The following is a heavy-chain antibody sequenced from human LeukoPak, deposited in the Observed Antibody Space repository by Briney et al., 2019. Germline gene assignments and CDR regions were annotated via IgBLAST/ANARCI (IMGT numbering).Heavy chain of an antibody. CDR3: ASFATTGYDSSGYYS. V-gene: IGHV3-21*01. Sequence: GGSLRLPCAASGFTFSSYSMNWVRQAPGKGLEWVSSISSSSSYIYYADSVKGRFTISRDNAKNSLYLQMNSLRAEDTAVYYCASFATTGYDSSGYYSWGQGTLVTVSS. D-gene: IGHD3-22*01. J-gene: IGHJ4*02. CDR2: ISSSSSYI. CDR1: GFTFSSYS.